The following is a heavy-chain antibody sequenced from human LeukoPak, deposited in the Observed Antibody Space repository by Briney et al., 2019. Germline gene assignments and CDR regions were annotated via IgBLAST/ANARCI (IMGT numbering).Heavy chain of an antibody. D-gene: IGHD6-19*01. CDR2: ISGSGTGT. CDR1: GFTFNSQS. CDR3: AKGRGTNSGLTLDC. Sequence: GGSLRLSCAASGFTFNSQSMSWVRQAPGKGLEWVSTISGSGTGTYYADSVKGRFTISRDNSKNTLYLQMNSLRAEDTALYFCAKGRGTNSGLTLDCWGQGTLVTLSS. J-gene: IGHJ4*02. V-gene: IGHV3-23*01.